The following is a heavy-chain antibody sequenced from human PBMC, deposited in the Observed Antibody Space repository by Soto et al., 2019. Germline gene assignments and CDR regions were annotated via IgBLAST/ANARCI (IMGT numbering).Heavy chain of an antibody. V-gene: IGHV3-30-3*01. Sequence: QVQLVESGGGVVQPGRSLTLSCAVTGLTFNTYSMHWVRHSPGKGLEWVAAISYDGNVKHYADSVQGRFTIARDNSENTLYLHLNSLKTEDSAVYYCAGSKGFYYALDVWGPGTPGTVSS. CDR3: AGSKGFYYALDV. CDR2: ISYDGNVK. J-gene: IGHJ6*02. CDR1: GLTFNTYS.